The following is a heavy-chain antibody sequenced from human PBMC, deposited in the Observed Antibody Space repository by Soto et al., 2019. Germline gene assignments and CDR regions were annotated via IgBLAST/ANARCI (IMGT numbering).Heavy chain of an antibody. CDR3: AREKITFGGVIVIDY. J-gene: IGHJ4*02. CDR2: IYYSGST. CDR1: GGSISSYY. Sequence: SETLSLTCTVSGGSISSYYWSWIRQPPGKGLEWIGYIYYSGSTNYNPSLKSRVTISVDTSKNQFSLKLSSVTAADTAVYYCAREKITFGGVIVIDYWGQGTLVTVSS. D-gene: IGHD3-16*02. V-gene: IGHV4-59*01.